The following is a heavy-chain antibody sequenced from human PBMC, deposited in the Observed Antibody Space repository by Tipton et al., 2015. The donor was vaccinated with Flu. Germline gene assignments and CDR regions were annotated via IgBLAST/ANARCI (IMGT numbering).Heavy chain of an antibody. Sequence: TCTVSGGSISSSSYYWGWIRQPPGKGLEWIGSIYYSGSTYYNPSLKSRVTISVDTSKNQFSLKLSSVTAADTAVYYCARDAQGSAFDYWGQGTLVTVSS. CDR3: ARDAQGSAFDY. V-gene: IGHV4-39*07. CDR2: IYYSGST. J-gene: IGHJ4*02. D-gene: IGHD3-10*01. CDR1: GGSISSSSYY.